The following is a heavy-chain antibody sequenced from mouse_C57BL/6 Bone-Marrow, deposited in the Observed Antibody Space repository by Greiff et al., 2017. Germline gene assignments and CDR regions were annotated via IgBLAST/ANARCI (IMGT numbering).Heavy chain of an antibody. V-gene: IGHV5-4*01. Sequence: DVKLVESGGGLVKPGGSLKLSCAASGFTFSSYAMSWVRQTPEKRLEWVATISDGGSYTYYPDNVKGRFTISRDNAKNHLYLQMSHLKSEDTAMYYCARDKGLLRFAYWGQGTLVTVSA. CDR1: GFTFSSYA. CDR2: ISDGGSYT. J-gene: IGHJ3*01. D-gene: IGHD2-3*01. CDR3: ARDKGLLRFAY.